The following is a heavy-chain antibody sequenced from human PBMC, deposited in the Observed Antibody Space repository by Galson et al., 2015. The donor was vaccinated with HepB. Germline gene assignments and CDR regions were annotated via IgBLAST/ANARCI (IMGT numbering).Heavy chain of an antibody. Sequence: KGLEWIGYMYYSGRTNFNPSLKSRVTISVDTSKNQFSLKLSSVTAADTAVYYCAGRYCSGGSCSSTKFYYYGMDVWGQGTTVTVS. CDR3: AGRYCSGGSCSSTKFYYYGMDV. V-gene: IGHV4-59*08. D-gene: IGHD2-15*01. J-gene: IGHJ6*02. CDR2: MYYSGRT.